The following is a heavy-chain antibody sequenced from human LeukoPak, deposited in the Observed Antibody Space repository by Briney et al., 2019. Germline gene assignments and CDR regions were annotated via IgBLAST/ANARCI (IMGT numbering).Heavy chain of an antibody. J-gene: IGHJ4*02. D-gene: IGHD5-18*01. V-gene: IGHV4-59*01. Sequence: KPSETLSLTCTVSGGSISSYYWSWIRQPPGKGLEWIGYIYYSGSTNYNPSLKSRVTISVDTSKNQFSLKLSSVTAADTAVYYCAREVSYSYVYIDYWGQGTLDTVSS. CDR3: AREVSYSYVYIDY. CDR1: GGSISSYY. CDR2: IYYSGST.